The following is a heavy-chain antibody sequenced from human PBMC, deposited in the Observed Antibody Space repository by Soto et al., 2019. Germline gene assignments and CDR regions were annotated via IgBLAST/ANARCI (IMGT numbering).Heavy chain of an antibody. CDR1: GGSISPYY. J-gene: IGHJ5*02. Sequence: SETLSLTCTVSGGSISPYYWSWIRQPPGKGLEWIGYIYYTGTTRYNPSLKSRVTTSVDTSKNQFSLKLSSVTAADTAVYYCERLGGYYQALDTWGQGTLVTVSS. CDR3: ERLGGYYQALDT. V-gene: IGHV4-59*08. D-gene: IGHD3-22*01. CDR2: IYYTGTT.